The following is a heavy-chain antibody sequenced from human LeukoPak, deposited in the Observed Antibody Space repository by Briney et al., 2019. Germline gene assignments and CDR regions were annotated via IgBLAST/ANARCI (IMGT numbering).Heavy chain of an antibody. D-gene: IGHD3-22*01. V-gene: IGHV1-2*02. J-gene: IGHJ4*02. CDR3: AKSACGSGYCPFDY. Sequence: GASVKVSCKASGYTFTGYYMHWVRQAPGQGLEWMGWINPNSGGTNYAQKFQGRVTMTRDTSISTAYMELSRLRSDDTALYYCAKSACGSGYCPFDYWGQGTLVTVSS. CDR2: INPNSGGT. CDR1: GYTFTGYY.